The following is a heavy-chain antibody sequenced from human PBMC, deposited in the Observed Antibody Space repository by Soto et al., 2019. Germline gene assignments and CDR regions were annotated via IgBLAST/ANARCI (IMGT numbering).Heavy chain of an antibody. CDR1: GGSTDSLD. D-gene: IGHD3-3*01. Sequence: QVQLQESGPGLVKPSETLFVTCTVSGGSTDSLDWSWVRQPPGKGLEWIGYVSYSGSTTYNPSLKSRVIVSIDTSKNQFSLKTTSVTAADTAVYYCARQGYYDLLSGYYLFDYWGQGILVTVSS. V-gene: IGHV4-59*08. CDR3: ARQGYYDLLSGYYLFDY. CDR2: VSYSGST. J-gene: IGHJ4*02.